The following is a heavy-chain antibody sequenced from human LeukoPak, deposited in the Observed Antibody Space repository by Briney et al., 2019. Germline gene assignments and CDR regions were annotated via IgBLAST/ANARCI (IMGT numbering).Heavy chain of an antibody. CDR3: ARDYIAAAGTCDY. CDR2: IKQDGSEK. V-gene: IGHV3-7*01. D-gene: IGHD6-13*01. Sequence: GGSLRLSCAASGFTFSSYWMSWVRQAPGKGLEWVANIKQDGSEKYYVDSVKGRFTISRDNAKNSLYLQVNSLRAEDTAVYYCARDYIAAAGTCDYWGQGTLVTVSS. CDR1: GFTFSSYW. J-gene: IGHJ4*02.